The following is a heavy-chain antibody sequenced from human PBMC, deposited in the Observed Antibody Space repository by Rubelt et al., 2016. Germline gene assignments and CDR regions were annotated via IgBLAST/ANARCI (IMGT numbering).Heavy chain of an antibody. J-gene: IGHJ2*01. Sequence: QVQLVQSGAEVKKPGASVKVSCKASGYTFTSYAMHWVRQAPGQRLEWMGWINAGNGNPKYSQKFRCRCTITRDTAASTAYMELSSLRSEDTAVYYCARSKDTAMVTDADWYFDLWGRGTLVTVSS. CDR1: GYTFTSYA. D-gene: IGHD5-18*01. V-gene: IGHV1-3*01. CDR2: INAGNGNP. CDR3: ARSKDTAMVTDADWYFDL.